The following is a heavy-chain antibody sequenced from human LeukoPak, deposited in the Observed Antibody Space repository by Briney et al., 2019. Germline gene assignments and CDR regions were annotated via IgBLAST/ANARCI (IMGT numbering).Heavy chain of an antibody. V-gene: IGHV4-38-2*01. D-gene: IGHD1-26*01. CDR3: ARHPGIVGSIGY. CDR1: GYSFTSGHY. CDR2: IYHTGSA. Sequence: SETLSLTCSVSGYSFTSGHYWGWIRQPPGKGLEWIANIYHTGSAHYNPSLKSRVTISVDTSKNQFSLKLSSVTAADTAVYYCARHPGIVGSIGYWGQGTLVTVSS. J-gene: IGHJ4*02.